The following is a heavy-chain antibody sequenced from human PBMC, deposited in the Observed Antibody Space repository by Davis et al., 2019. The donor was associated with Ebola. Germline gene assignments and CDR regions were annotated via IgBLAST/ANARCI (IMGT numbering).Heavy chain of an antibody. CDR2: IYYSGST. D-gene: IGHD3-22*01. CDR1: GGSISSYY. V-gene: IGHV4-59*12. CDR3: ARDRYYDSSGYYYYGMDV. Sequence: SETLSLTCTVSGGSISSYYWSWIRQPPGKRLEWIGYIYYSGSTNYNPSLKSRVTISVDTSKNQFSLKLSSVTAADTAVYYCARDRYYDSSGYYYYGMDVWGQGTTVTVSS. J-gene: IGHJ6*02.